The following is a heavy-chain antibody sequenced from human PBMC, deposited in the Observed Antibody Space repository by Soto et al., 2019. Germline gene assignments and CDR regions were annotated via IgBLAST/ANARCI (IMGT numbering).Heavy chain of an antibody. D-gene: IGHD1-26*01. Sequence: QVQLVQSGAEVKKPGSSVKVSCKASGGTFSRYAISWVRLAPGQGLEWMGGIIPIFGTANYAQKFQGRVTITADESTSTAYMELSSLRFEDTAVYYCARAIVGPTTTGWLDPWGQGTLVTVSS. CDR2: IIPIFGTA. J-gene: IGHJ5*02. CDR3: ARAIVGPTTTGWLDP. V-gene: IGHV1-69*01. CDR1: GGTFSRYA.